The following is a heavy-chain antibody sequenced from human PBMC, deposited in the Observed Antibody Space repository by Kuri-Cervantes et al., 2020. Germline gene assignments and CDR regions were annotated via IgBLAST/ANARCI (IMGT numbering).Heavy chain of an antibody. CDR2: IYYSGST. D-gene: IGHD6-19*01. Sequence: SETLSLTCTVSGGSISSSSYYWGWIRQHPGKGLEWIGYIYYSGSTYYNPSLKSRVTISVDTSKNQFSLKLSSVTAADTAVYYCALAVAGIIDYWGQGTLVTVSS. CDR1: GGSISSSSYY. V-gene: IGHV4-31*03. CDR3: ALAVAGIIDY. J-gene: IGHJ4*02.